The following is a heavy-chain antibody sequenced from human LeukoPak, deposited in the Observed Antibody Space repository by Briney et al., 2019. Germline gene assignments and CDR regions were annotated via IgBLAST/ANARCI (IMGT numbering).Heavy chain of an antibody. J-gene: IGHJ4*02. V-gene: IGHV3-13*01. CDR1: GFTFSSYD. CDR2: IGTAGDT. CDR3: ARFSRSSSWYYFDY. D-gene: IGHD6-13*01. Sequence: GGSLRLSCAASGFTFSSYDMHWVRQATGKGLEWVSAIGTAGDTYYPGSVKGRFTISRENAKNSLYLQMNSLRAGDTAVYYCARFSRSSSWYYFDYWGQGTLVTVSS.